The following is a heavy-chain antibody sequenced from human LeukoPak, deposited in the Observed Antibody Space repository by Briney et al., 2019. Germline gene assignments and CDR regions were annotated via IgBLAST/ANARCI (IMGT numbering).Heavy chain of an antibody. V-gene: IGHV4-38-2*02. D-gene: IGHD3-3*02. CDR1: GYSISSDNY. J-gene: IGHJ3*02. Sequence: SETLSLTCTVSGYSISSDNYWGWIRQPPGKGLEWIGSIYHSGSTYYNPSLKSRVSISVDTSKNQFSLKLSSVTAADTAVYYCARVNGRVASYAFDIWGQGTMVTVSS. CDR3: ARVNGRVASYAFDI. CDR2: IYHSGST.